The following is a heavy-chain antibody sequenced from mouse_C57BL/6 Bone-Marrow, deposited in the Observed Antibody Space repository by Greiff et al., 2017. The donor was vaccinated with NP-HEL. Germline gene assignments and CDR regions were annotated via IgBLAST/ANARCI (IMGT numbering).Heavy chain of an antibody. CDR3: ARHYDYDVGLFAY. CDR2: IDPNSGGT. J-gene: IGHJ3*01. Sequence: QVHVKQPGAELVKPGASVKLSCKASGYTFTSYWMHWVKQRPGRGLEWIGRIDPNSGGTKYNEKFKSKATLTVDKPSSTAYMQLSSLTSEDSAVYSCARHYDYDVGLFAYWGQGTLVTVSA. D-gene: IGHD2-4*01. CDR1: GYTFTSYW. V-gene: IGHV1-72*01.